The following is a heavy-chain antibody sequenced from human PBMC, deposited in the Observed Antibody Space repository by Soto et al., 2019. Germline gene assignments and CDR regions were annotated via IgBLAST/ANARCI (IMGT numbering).Heavy chain of an antibody. Sequence: LSLTCTVSGGSVTSDEDYWTWIRQSPGKGLEWIGYISNSGSTGYNPSLKTRLSMSVDRSKNQFTLRLTSVTAADTAVYFCATESGSTYGYFDHWGQGTQVTVSS. D-gene: IGHD5-18*01. J-gene: IGHJ4*02. CDR2: ISNSGST. CDR3: ATESGSTYGYFDH. V-gene: IGHV4-30-4*01. CDR1: GGSVTSDEDY.